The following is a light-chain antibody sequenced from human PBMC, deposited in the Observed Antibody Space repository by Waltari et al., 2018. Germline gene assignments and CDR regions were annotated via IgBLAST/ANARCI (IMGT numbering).Light chain of an antibody. Sequence: DIQMTQSPSSLSASVGDRVTITCRASQSISTYLNWYQQKPGKAPKLLISAASNLQSGVPSRFSCSASGTDFTLTISSLQPEDFATYYCQRSYSTPYTFGQGTKLEIK. CDR1: QSISTY. CDR2: AAS. J-gene: IGKJ2*01. CDR3: QRSYSTPYT. V-gene: IGKV1-39*01.